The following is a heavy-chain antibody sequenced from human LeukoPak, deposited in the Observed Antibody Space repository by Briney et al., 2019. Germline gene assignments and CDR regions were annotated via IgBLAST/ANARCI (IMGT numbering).Heavy chain of an antibody. V-gene: IGHV4-34*01. Sequence: SETLSLTCAVYGGSFSGYYWSWIRQPPGKGLEWIGEINHSGSTNYNPSLKSRVTISVDTSKNQFSLKLSSVTAADTAVYYCARGGIYDFWSGNKYYFDYWGQGTLVTVSS. D-gene: IGHD3-3*01. J-gene: IGHJ4*02. CDR1: GGSFSGYY. CDR3: ARGGIYDFWSGNKYYFDY. CDR2: INHSGST.